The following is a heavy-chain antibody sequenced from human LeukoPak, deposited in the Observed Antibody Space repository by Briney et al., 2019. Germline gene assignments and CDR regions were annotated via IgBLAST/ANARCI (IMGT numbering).Heavy chain of an antibody. D-gene: IGHD6-13*01. J-gene: IGHJ6*02. CDR3: ARGLSSSWYGGPLYYYYGMDV. V-gene: IGHV3-64*04. Sequence: GGSLRLSCSASGFTFSSYAMHWVRQAPGKGLEYGSAISSNGGSTYYADSVKGRFTISRDNSKNTLYLQMNSLRAEDTAVYYCARGLSSSWYGGPLYYYYGMDVWGQGTTVTVSS. CDR2: ISSNGGST. CDR1: GFTFSSYA.